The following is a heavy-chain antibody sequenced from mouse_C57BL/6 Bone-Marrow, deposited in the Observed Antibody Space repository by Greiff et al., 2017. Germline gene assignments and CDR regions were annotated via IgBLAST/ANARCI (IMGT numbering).Heavy chain of an antibody. CDR1: GYTFTSYG. CDR2: IFIGNGYT. D-gene: IGHD1-1*01. Sequence: VQLPQSGAELVRPGSSVKMSCKTSGYTFTSYGINWVKQRPGQGLEWVGYIFIGNGYTEYNEKFKGKATLTSDTSTRTAYMELSSLTSEDAAIYFGARSGYYYGSSWFAYWGQGTLVTVSA. V-gene: IGHV1-58*01. J-gene: IGHJ3*01. CDR3: ARSGYYYGSSWFAY.